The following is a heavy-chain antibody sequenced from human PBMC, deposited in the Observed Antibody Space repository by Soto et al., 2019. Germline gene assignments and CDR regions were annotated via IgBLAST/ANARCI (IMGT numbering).Heavy chain of an antibody. Sequence: GGSLRLSCAASGFTFSSYAMHWVRQAPGKGLEWVAVISYDGSNKYYADSVKGRFTISRDNSKNTLYLQMNSLRAEDTAVYYCAREGRITIFGVVIMGGMDVWGQGTTVTVSS. D-gene: IGHD3-3*01. CDR2: ISYDGSNK. CDR3: AREGRITIFGVVIMGGMDV. CDR1: GFTFSSYA. J-gene: IGHJ6*02. V-gene: IGHV3-30-3*01.